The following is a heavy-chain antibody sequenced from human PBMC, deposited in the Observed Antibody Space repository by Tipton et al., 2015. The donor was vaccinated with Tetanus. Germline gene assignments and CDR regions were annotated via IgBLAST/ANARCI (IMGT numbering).Heavy chain of an antibody. V-gene: IGHV5-51*01. Sequence: VQLVQSGAEEKEAGESLRISCKASGYRFSSYWIAWVRQMPGKGLEWMGIIYPGDSDTTYGPSFEDQVTISADKSTSTAYLQWTSLKPSDTAIYFCARLPKHFSASGSPWGQGTLVTVSS. J-gene: IGHJ5*02. CDR3: ARLPKHFSASGSP. D-gene: IGHD3-10*01. CDR2: IYPGDSDT. CDR1: GYRFSSYW.